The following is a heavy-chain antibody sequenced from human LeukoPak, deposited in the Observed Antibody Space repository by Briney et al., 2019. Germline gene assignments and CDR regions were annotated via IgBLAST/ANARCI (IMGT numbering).Heavy chain of an antibody. CDR3: ARRLMITFGGAVQSSHFDY. V-gene: IGHV1-69*13. CDR2: IIPIFGTA. J-gene: IGHJ4*02. Sequence: SVKVSCKASGGTFSSYAISWVRQAPGQGLEWMGGIIPIFGTANYAQKFQGRVTITADESTSTAYMELSSLRSEDTAVYYCARRLMITFGGAVQSSHFDYWGQGTLVTVSS. CDR1: GGTFSSYA. D-gene: IGHD3-16*01.